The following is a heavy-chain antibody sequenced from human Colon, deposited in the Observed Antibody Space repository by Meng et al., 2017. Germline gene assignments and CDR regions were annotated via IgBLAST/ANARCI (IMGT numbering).Heavy chain of an antibody. Sequence: VELVGSGGDVVQPGRSLRLSWVASGFSFSTYGMHWVRQAPGKGLEWVAIIWFDGSNKYYGDSVKGRFTISRDNSKNTLYLQMNSLRVEDTAVYYCARGATPENFDYWGQGTLVTVSS. V-gene: IGHV3-33*01. CDR3: ARGATPENFDY. CDR2: IWFDGSNK. J-gene: IGHJ4*02. CDR1: GFSFSTYG.